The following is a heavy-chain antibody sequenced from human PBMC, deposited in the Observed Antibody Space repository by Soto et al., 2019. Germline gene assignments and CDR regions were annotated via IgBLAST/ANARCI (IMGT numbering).Heavy chain of an antibody. CDR1: GYTFSNYG. J-gene: IGHJ5*02. CDR2: ISLYIDRT. Sequence: ASVKVSCKTSGYTFSNYGITWVRQAPGQPLEWLGWISLYIDRTNYAQKFQGRVSMTTDTSTTTANMELRSLRSDDTAVYYCARVVPGAEAWFGPWGQGTLVTVSS. V-gene: IGHV1-18*01. CDR3: ARVVPGAEAWFGP. D-gene: IGHD2-2*01.